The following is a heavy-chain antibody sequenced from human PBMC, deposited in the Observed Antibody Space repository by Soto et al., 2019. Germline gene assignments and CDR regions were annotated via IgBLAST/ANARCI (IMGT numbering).Heavy chain of an antibody. J-gene: IGHJ4*02. V-gene: IGHV1-69*13. D-gene: IGHD3-22*01. Sequence: SVKVSCKASGGTFSSYAISWVRQAPGQGLEWMGGIIPIFGTANYAQKFQGRVTITADESTSTAYMELSSLRSEDTAVYYCARARVHYYDSSGYPNWGQGTLVTVSS. CDR2: IIPIFGTA. CDR1: GGTFSSYA. CDR3: ARARVHYYDSSGYPN.